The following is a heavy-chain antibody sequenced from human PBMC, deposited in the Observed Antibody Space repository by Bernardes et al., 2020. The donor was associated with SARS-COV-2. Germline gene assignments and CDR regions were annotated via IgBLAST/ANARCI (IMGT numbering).Heavy chain of an antibody. CDR2: IDYSGST. Sequence: SETLSLTCTVSGGSIRSYFWSWIRQPPGKGLEWIGYIDYSGSTNYNPSLKSRVSISLDTSKNQFSVKLRSVTAADTAVYYCAAGYSSPLGSFQHWGRGTLVTVSS. J-gene: IGHJ1*01. CDR3: AAGYSSPLGSFQH. V-gene: IGHV4-59*12. CDR1: GGSIRSYF. D-gene: IGHD6-13*01.